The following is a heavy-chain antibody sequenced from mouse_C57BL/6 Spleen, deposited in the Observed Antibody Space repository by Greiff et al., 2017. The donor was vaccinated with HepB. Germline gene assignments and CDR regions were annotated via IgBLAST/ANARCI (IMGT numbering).Heavy chain of an antibody. Sequence: EVKLVESGGGLVQPGGSLKLSCAASGFTFSDYYMYWVRQTPEKRLEWVAYISNGGGSTYYPDTVKGRFTISRDNAKNTLYLQMSLLKSEDTAMYYCARQDYYGSSWGYFDVWGTGTTVTVSS. CDR3: ARQDYYGSSWGYFDV. CDR2: ISNGGGST. D-gene: IGHD1-1*01. V-gene: IGHV5-12*01. CDR1: GFTFSDYY. J-gene: IGHJ1*03.